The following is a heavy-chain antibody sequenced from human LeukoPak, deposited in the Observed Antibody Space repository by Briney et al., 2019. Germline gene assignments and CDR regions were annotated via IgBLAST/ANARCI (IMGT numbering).Heavy chain of an antibody. Sequence: GGSLRLSCAASGFTFASYAMSWVRQAPGKGLEWVSAISDSGGATYYADSVKGRFTISRDNSKNTLYLQMNSLRADDTAVYYCAKARGSSVYEQFDYWGQGTQVTVSP. J-gene: IGHJ4*02. CDR2: ISDSGGAT. D-gene: IGHD5/OR15-5a*01. CDR3: AKARGSSVYEQFDY. V-gene: IGHV3-23*01. CDR1: GFTFASYA.